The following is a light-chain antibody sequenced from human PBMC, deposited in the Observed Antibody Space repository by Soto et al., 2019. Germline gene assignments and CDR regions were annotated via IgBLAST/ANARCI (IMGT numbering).Light chain of an antibody. V-gene: IGKV3-20*01. CDR1: PSVTSNS. CDR3: QQYGSSPPT. Sequence: EIVLTQSPDTLSLSPGERGTLSCRASPSVTSNSLAWYQQKAGQAPRLLIYGASTRATGIPDRFRGSGSGADFTLTISSLEPEDFAVYVCQQYGSSPPTFGQGTRLEIK. CDR2: GAS. J-gene: IGKJ5*01.